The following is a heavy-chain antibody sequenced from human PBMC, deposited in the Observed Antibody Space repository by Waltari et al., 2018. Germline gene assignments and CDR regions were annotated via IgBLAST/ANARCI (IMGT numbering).Heavy chain of an antibody. D-gene: IGHD3-10*01. CDR2: IKEDGSQK. CDR1: GFACGTAW. V-gene: IGHV3-7*01. J-gene: IGHJ5*02. CDR3: ARESGPYNCFDP. Sequence: EVQLVESGGVLGQPGGALRLACVVSGFACGTAWLTWVRQAPGKGLEWVANIKEDGSQKWYMDSVKGRFTISRDNAKNSLYLQMDSLRVEDTAVYYCARESGPYNCFDPWGQGTLVTVSA.